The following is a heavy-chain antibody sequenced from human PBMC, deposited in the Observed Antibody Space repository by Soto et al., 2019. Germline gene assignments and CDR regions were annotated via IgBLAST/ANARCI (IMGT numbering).Heavy chain of an antibody. V-gene: IGHV1-18*01. D-gene: IGHD3-3*01. CDR1: GYTFTSYG. J-gene: IGHJ3*02. CDR3: ARGGPQYDFWSGYHPAGAFDI. Sequence: GASVKVSCKASGYTFTSYGISWVRQAPGQGLEWMGWISAYNGNTNYAQKLQGRVTMTTDTSTSTAYMELRSLRSDDTAVYYCARGGPQYDFWSGYHPAGAFDIWGQGTMVTLSS. CDR2: ISAYNGNT.